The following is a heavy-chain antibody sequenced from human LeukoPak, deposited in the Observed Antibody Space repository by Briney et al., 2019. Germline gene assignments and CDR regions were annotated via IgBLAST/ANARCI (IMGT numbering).Heavy chain of an antibody. CDR1: GFTFSSYS. Sequence: GSLRLSCAASGFTFSSYSMNWVRQAPGKGLEWVPSISSSSSYIYYADSVKGRFTISRDNAKNSLYLQMNSLRAEDTAVYYCARDTPTYDNWFDPWGQGTLVTVSS. J-gene: IGHJ5*02. V-gene: IGHV3-21*01. CDR3: ARDTPTYDNWFDP. D-gene: IGHD2-21*01. CDR2: ISSSSSYI.